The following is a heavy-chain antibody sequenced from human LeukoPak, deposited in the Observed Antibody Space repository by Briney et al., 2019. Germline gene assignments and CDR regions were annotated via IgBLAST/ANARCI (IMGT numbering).Heavy chain of an antibody. CDR3: IRIRTREHRYGMDV. J-gene: IGHJ6*02. D-gene: IGHD2-2*01. CDR1: GFTFTSYD. V-gene: IGHV3-13*01. CDR2: IETVGNT. Sequence: PGGSLRLSCAASGFTFTSYDMHWVRQATGKGLEWVSAIETVGNTYYSGSVEGRFTISRDDVKNSLYLHMNSLRDGDTAVYYCIRIRTREHRYGMDVWGQGTTVTVSS.